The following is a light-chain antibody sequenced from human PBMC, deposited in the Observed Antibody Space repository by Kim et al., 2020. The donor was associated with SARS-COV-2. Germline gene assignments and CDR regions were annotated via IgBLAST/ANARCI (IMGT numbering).Light chain of an antibody. Sequence: ASGKPPWQLRSGHRDDTIAWHQQQAERGQRNLMKSGSSGSHTKGAGIPDRGSGARSGAERYRTTSSSQSEDEADYYCQAWDTDIRVFGGGTQRTVL. CDR1: SGHRDDT. J-gene: IGLJ2*01. CDR3: QAWDTDIRV. CDR2: SGSSGSH. V-gene: IGLV4-69*01.